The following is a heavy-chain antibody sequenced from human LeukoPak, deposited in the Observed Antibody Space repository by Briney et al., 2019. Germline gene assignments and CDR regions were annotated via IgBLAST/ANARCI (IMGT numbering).Heavy chain of an antibody. D-gene: IGHD3-16*01. J-gene: IGHJ5*02. CDR2: ISYSGST. V-gene: IGHV4-59*01. CDR3: AAGGSWFDP. Sequence: PSETLSLTCTVSAGSISRNYWSWIRQPPGKGLQWIGYISYSGSTDYNPSLKSRVTISVDTSKDQFSLRLSSVTAADTAVYYCAAGGSWFDPWGQGTLVTVSS. CDR1: AGSISRNY.